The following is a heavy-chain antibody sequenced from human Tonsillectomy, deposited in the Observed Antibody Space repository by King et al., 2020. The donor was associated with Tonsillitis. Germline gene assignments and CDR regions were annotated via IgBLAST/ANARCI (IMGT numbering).Heavy chain of an antibody. Sequence: VQLQQWGAGLFKPSETLSLTCAVYGGSFSGYYWSWLRQPPGKGLEWIGEINHSGSTNYNPSLKSRVTISVDTSKNQFSLKLSSVTAADTAVYYCARQYCSSTSCYFDYWGQGTLVTVSS. D-gene: IGHD2-2*01. V-gene: IGHV4-34*01. CDR2: INHSGST. CDR1: GGSFSGYY. CDR3: ARQYCSSTSCYFDY. J-gene: IGHJ4*02.